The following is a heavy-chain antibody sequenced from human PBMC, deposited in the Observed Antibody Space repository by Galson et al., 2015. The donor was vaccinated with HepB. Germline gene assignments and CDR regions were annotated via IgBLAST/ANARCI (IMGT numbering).Heavy chain of an antibody. J-gene: IGHJ6*02. Sequence: SGGTFSSYAISWVRQAPGQGLEWMGGIIPIFGTANYAQKFQGRVTITADKSTSTAYMELSSLRSEDTAVYYCARDRRWQQLVRPLYYGMDVRGQGTTVTVSS. CDR1: GGTFSSYA. CDR2: IIPIFGTA. CDR3: ARDRRWQQLVRPLYYGMDV. D-gene: IGHD6-13*01. V-gene: IGHV1-69*06.